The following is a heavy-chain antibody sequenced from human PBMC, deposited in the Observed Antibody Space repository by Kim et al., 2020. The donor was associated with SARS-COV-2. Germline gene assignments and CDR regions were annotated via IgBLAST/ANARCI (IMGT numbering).Heavy chain of an antibody. D-gene: IGHD2-15*01. Sequence: SETLSLTCAVHGGPFSDYSWSWIRQPPGKGLEWIGEIDHSGYTNYNPSLKSRVSISVDSSKSQLSLSPSSMTAADTAVYYCAKIGGYPDYWGQGTLVT. CDR2: IDHSGYT. J-gene: IGHJ4*02. V-gene: IGHV4-34*01. CDR1: GGPFSDYS. CDR3: AKIGGYPDY.